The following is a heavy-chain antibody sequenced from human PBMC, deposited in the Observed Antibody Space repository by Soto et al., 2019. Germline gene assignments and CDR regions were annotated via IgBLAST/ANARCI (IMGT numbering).Heavy chain of an antibody. V-gene: IGHV3-73*02. CDR2: IRSKANSYAT. CDR1: GFTFSGSA. CDR3: TRHCSSASCRNHICDY. D-gene: IGHD2-2*01. Sequence: EVQLVESGGGLVQPGGSLKLSCAASGFTFSGSAMHWVRQASGKGLEWVGRIRSKANSYATAYAASVKGRFTISRDDSKNTAYLQMNSLKTEDTAVYYCTRHCSSASCRNHICDYWGQGTLVTVSS. J-gene: IGHJ4*02.